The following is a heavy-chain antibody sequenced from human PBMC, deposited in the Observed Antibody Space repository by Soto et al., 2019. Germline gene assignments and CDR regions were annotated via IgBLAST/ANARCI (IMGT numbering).Heavy chain of an antibody. Sequence: SETLSLTCTVSGGSISSSSYYWGWIRQPPGKGLEWIGSIYYSGSTYYNPSLKSRVTISVDTSKNQFSLKLSSVTAADTAVYYCARGSNSYGVVYYFDYWGQGTLVTVSS. CDR3: ARGSNSYGVVYYFDY. CDR1: GGSISSSSYY. D-gene: IGHD5-18*01. J-gene: IGHJ4*02. V-gene: IGHV4-39*01. CDR2: IYYSGST.